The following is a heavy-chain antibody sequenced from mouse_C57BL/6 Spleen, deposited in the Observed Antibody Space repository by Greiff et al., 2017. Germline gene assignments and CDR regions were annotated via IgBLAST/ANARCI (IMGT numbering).Heavy chain of an antibody. V-gene: IGHV1-69*01. CDR1: GYTFTSYW. Sequence: QVQLQQPGAELVMPGASVKLSCKASGYTFTSYWMHWVKQRPGQGLEWIGEIDPSDSYTNYNQKFKGKSTLTVDKSSSTAYMQLSSLTSEDSAVYYGARRGITTVGPPFDYWGQGTTLTVSS. D-gene: IGHD1-1*01. CDR3: ARRGITTVGPPFDY. J-gene: IGHJ2*01. CDR2: IDPSDSYT.